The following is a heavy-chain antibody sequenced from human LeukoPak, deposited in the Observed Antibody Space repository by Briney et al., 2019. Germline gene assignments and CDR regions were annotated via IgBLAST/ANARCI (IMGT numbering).Heavy chain of an antibody. CDR1: GYTFTGYY. J-gene: IGHJ4*02. CDR2: INPNSGGT. CDR3: ARDYEQLGTWAYGH. V-gene: IGHV1-2*02. D-gene: IGHD6-13*01. Sequence: ASVKVSCKASGYTFTGYYMHRVRQAPGQGLEWMGWINPNSGGTNYAQKFQGRVTMTRDTSISTAYMELSRLRSDDTAVYYCARDYEQLGTWAYGHWGQGTLVTVSS.